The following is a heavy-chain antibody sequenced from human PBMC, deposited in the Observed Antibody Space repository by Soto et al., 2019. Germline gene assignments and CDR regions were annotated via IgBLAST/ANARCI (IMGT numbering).Heavy chain of an antibody. J-gene: IGHJ1*01. CDR3: ARTAYYYDSSGYFLGRYFQH. CDR2: ISAYNGNT. D-gene: IGHD3-22*01. Sequence: ASVKVSCKASGYTFTSYGISWVRQAPGQGLEWMGWISAYNGNTNYAQKLQGRVTMTTGTSTSTAYMELRSLRSDDTAVYYCARTAYYYDSSGYFLGRYFQHWGQGTLVTVSS. CDR1: GYTFTSYG. V-gene: IGHV1-18*01.